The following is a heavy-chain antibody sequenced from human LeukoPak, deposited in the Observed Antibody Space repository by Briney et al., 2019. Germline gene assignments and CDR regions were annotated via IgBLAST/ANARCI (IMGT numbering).Heavy chain of an antibody. D-gene: IGHD2-2*01. J-gene: IGHJ5*02. CDR3: ARDLGYCSSTSCLNWFDP. Sequence: QPAGPLRLSCAASGFTFSSYWMSWVRQAPGKGLEWVANIKQDGSEKYYVDSVKGRFTISRDNAKNSLYLQMNSLRAEDTAVYYCARDLGYCSSTSCLNWFDPWGQGTLVTVSS. V-gene: IGHV3-7*01. CDR2: IKQDGSEK. CDR1: GFTFSSYW.